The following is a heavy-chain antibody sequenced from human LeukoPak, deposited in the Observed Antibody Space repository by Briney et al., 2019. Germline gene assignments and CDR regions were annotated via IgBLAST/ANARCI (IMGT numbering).Heavy chain of an antibody. D-gene: IGHD1-26*01. CDR2: IYYSGST. CDR1: GVSVSSGSYY. CDR3: ARYIVGAIDY. V-gene: IGHV4-61*01. Sequence: PSETLSLTCSVSGVSVSSGSYYWSWIRQPLGKGLEWIGYIYYSGSTNYNPSLKSRVTILVDTSKNQFSLKLSSVTAADTAVYYCARYIVGAIDYWGQGTLVTVSS. J-gene: IGHJ4*02.